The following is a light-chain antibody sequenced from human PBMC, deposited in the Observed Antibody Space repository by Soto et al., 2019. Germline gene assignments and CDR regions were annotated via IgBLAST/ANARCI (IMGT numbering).Light chain of an antibody. CDR1: QSVPSDW. J-gene: IGKJ3*01. Sequence: EIVLTQSPGTLSLSPGERATLSCRASQSVPSDWLAWYRHKPGQAPRLLIYGASSRATGVPDRVSGSGSGTDFTLTINRLEPEDFATYHCQLYHSFLFTFGPGTKVDIK. V-gene: IGKV3-20*01. CDR3: QLYHSFLFT. CDR2: GAS.